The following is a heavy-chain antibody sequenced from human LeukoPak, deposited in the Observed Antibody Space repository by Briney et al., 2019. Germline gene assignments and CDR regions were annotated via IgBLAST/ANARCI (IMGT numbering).Heavy chain of an antibody. V-gene: IGHV1-2*02. CDR3: ARLSSGGSGPIDY. J-gene: IGHJ4*02. Sequence: GASVKVSCKASGYTFTGYYMHWVRQAPGQGLEWMGWINPYSGGTNYAQKFQGRVTMTRDTSISTAYMELSRLRSDDTAVYYCARLSSGGSGPIDYWGQGTLVTVSS. CDR2: INPYSGGT. D-gene: IGHD3-10*01. CDR1: GYTFTGYY.